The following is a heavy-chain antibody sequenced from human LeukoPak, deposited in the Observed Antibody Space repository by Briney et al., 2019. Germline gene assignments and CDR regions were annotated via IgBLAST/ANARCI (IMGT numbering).Heavy chain of an antibody. CDR3: ARAGYSSSWYFGSDY. V-gene: IGHV1-18*01. Sequence: GASVKVSCKASGYTFTSYGISWVRQAPGQGLEWMGWISAYNGNTNYAQKLQGRVTMTTDTSTSTAYMELRSLRSDDTAVYYCARAGYSSSWYFGSDYWGQGTLVTVSS. J-gene: IGHJ4*02. D-gene: IGHD6-13*01. CDR1: GYTFTSYG. CDR2: ISAYNGNT.